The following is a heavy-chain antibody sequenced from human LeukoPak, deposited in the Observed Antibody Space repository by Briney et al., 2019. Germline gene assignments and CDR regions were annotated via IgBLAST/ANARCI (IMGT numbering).Heavy chain of an antibody. CDR2: IKQGGSEK. D-gene: IGHD3-16*02. J-gene: IGHJ4*02. Sequence: AESLSLSCVASGLTLSIHWIRCVRHAPGRGREWVANIKQGGSEKYYMDSVKGRFTISRDNAKNSLYLQMNSLRAEDTAVYYCARGSDYDHGWGSYRPGDFDYWGQGTLVTVSS. CDR3: ARGSDYDHGWGSYRPGDFDY. V-gene: IGHV3-7*01. CDR1: GLTLSIHW.